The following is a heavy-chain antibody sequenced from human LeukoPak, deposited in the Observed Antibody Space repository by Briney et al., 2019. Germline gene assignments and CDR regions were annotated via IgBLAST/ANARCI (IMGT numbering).Heavy chain of an antibody. V-gene: IGHV4-59*12. D-gene: IGHD1-26*01. CDR3: ARGAFDSFDY. J-gene: IGHJ4*02. CDR1: GGSISSYY. CDR2: IYYSGST. Sequence: SETLSLTCTVSGGSISSYYWSWIRQPPGKGLEWIGYIYYSGSTNYNPSLKSRVTMSVDTSKNQFSLKLSSVTAADTAVYYCARGAFDSFDYWGQGTLVTVSS.